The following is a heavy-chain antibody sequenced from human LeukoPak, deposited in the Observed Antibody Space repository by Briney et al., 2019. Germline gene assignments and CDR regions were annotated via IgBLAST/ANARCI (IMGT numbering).Heavy chain of an antibody. CDR2: IYYSGST. V-gene: IGHV4-31*03. CDR3: ARGGYSYGYVFDY. Sequence: SETLSLTCTVSGGSISSGGYSWSWIRQHPGKGLEWIGYIYYSGSTYYNPSLKSRVTISVDTSKNQFSLKLSSVTAADTAVYYCARGGYSYGYVFDYWGQGTLVTVSS. J-gene: IGHJ4*02. D-gene: IGHD5-18*01. CDR1: GGSISSGGYS.